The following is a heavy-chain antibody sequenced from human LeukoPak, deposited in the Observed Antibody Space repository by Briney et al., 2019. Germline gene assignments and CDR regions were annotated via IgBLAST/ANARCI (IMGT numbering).Heavy chain of an antibody. D-gene: IGHD4-17*01. Sequence: GGSLRLSCAASGFTFSNAWMSWVRQAPGKGLEWVSAISGGGGSTYYADSVKGRFTISRDNSKNTLYLQMNSLRADDTAVYYCAKDRLTVTSFDYWGQGTLVTVSS. CDR1: GFTFSNAW. J-gene: IGHJ4*02. V-gene: IGHV3-23*01. CDR2: ISGGGGST. CDR3: AKDRLTVTSFDY.